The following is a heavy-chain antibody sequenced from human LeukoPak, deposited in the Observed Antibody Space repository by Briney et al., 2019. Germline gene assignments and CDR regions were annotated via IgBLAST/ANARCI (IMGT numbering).Heavy chain of an antibody. CDR2: IYYSGST. V-gene: IGHV4-39*07. Sequence: SETLSLTCTVSGGSISSYYWGWIRQPPGKGLEWIGSIYYSGSTYYNPSLKSRVTISVDTSKNQFSLKLSSVTAADTAVYYCARVEGVTTGYFDYWGQGALVTVSS. CDR3: ARVEGVTTGYFDY. CDR1: GGSISSYY. D-gene: IGHD3-10*01. J-gene: IGHJ4*02.